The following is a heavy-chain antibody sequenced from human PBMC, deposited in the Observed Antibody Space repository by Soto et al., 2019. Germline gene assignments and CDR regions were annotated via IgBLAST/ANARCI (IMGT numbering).Heavy chain of an antibody. CDR1: GGTFSGYY. J-gene: IGHJ6*02. CDR3: ARGYSSGWSLRNYYYYYYGMDV. CDR2: INPNSGGT. D-gene: IGHD6-19*01. V-gene: IGHV1-2*02. Sequence: ASVKVSCKASGGTFSGYYMHWVRQAPGQGLEWMGWINPNSGGTNYAQKFQGRVTMTRDTSISTAYMELSRLRSDDTAVYYCARGYSSGWSLRNYYYYYYGMDVWGQGTTVTVSS.